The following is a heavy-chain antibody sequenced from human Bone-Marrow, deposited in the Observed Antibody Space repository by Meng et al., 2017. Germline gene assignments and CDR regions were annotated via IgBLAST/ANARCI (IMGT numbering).Heavy chain of an antibody. Sequence: GGSLRLSCAASGFTFSSYAMHWVRQAPGKGLEWVAVISYDGSNKYYADSVKGRFTISRDNSKNTLYLQMNSLRAEDTAVYYCARGGIAAAGTGDYYYGMDVWGQGNTVTVSS. V-gene: IGHV3-30*04. CDR3: ARGGIAAAGTGDYYYGMDV. CDR1: GFTFSSYA. D-gene: IGHD6-13*01. J-gene: IGHJ6*02. CDR2: ISYDGSNK.